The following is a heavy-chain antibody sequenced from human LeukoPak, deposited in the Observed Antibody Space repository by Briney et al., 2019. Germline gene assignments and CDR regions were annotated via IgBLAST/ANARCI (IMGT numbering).Heavy chain of an antibody. CDR1: GGSISSSSYY. V-gene: IGHV4-39*01. CDR2: IYYSGST. CDR3: ARGRYQLLYGGIDY. J-gene: IGHJ4*02. Sequence: SETLSLTCTVSGGSISSSSYYWGWIRQPPGKGLEWIGSIYYSGSTYYNPSLKSRVTISVDTSKNQFSLKLSSVTAADTAVYYCARGRYQLLYGGIDYWGQGTLVTVSS. D-gene: IGHD2-2*02.